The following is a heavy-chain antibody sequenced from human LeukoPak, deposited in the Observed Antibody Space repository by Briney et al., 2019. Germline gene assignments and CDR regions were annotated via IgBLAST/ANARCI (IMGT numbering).Heavy chain of an antibody. D-gene: IGHD2-15*01. V-gene: IGHV3-48*01. CDR3: ARNGRYCATATCLDF. Sequence: PGGSLRLSCAASGFSLRAYTMNWVRQAPGMGLEWISYTISPSTTIYYADSVEGRFTISRDNAKNSLYLQMDSLRAEDTAVYYCARNGRYCATATCLDFWGQGTLVTVSS. J-gene: IGHJ4*02. CDR1: GFSLRAYT. CDR2: TISPSTTI.